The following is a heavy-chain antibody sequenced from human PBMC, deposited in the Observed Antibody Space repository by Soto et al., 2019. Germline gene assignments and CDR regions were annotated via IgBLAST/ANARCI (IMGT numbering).Heavy chain of an antibody. CDR3: ARDRNQGLDYYYGMDV. J-gene: IGHJ6*02. V-gene: IGHV1-69*12. CDR2: IIPIFGTA. Sequence: QVQLVQSGAEVKKPGSSVKVSCKASRGTFSSYAISWVRQAPGQGLEWMGGIIPIFGTANYAQKFQGRVTITADESTSTAYMELSSLRSEDTAVYYCARDRNQGLDYYYGMDVWGQGTTVTVSS. CDR1: RGTFSSYA.